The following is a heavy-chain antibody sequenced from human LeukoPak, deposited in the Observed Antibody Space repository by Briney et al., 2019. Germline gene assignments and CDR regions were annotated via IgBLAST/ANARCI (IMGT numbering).Heavy chain of an antibody. CDR2: LNHSGST. CDR3: ARAYGDHDY. Sequence: SETLSLTCAVYGGSFSGYYWSWIRQPPGKGLEWIGELNHSGSTNYNPSLKSRVTISVDTSKNQFSLKLSSVTAADTAVYYCARAYGDHDYWGQGTLVTVSS. CDR1: GGSFSGYY. D-gene: IGHD4-17*01. V-gene: IGHV4-34*01. J-gene: IGHJ4*02.